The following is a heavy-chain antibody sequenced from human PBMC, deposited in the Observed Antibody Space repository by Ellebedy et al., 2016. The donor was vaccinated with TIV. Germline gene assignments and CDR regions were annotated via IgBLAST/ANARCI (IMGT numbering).Heavy chain of an antibody. D-gene: IGHD3-16*02. V-gene: IGHV3-7*03. CDR2: MMQDGSEK. CDR3: ARFRSTPSRGRYLYYYYGLDV. Sequence: PGGSLRLSCAASGFSLSSDCMTWVRQGPGKGLEWVASMMQDGSEKYVDSVRGRFTISRDKAKNSLILDMSSLRAEDTAVYYCARFRSTPSRGRYLYYYYGLDVWGQGTPVTVSS. J-gene: IGHJ6*02. CDR1: GFSLSSDC.